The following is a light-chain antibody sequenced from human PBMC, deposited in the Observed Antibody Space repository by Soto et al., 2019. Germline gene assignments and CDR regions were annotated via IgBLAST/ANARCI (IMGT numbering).Light chain of an antibody. J-gene: IGKJ1*01. Sequence: EIVLTQSPGTLSLSPGERATLSCRASQSVSSNYLAWYQQKPGQAPRLLIYGASSRAPGIPDRFSGSGSGTDFTLTLSRLEPEDFAVYYCQHYGNSLVAFGQGTKVEIK. CDR3: QHYGNSLVA. CDR2: GAS. CDR1: QSVSSNY. V-gene: IGKV3-20*01.